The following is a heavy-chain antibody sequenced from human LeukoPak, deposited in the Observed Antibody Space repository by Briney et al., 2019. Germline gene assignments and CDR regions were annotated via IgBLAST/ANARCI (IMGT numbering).Heavy chain of an antibody. V-gene: IGHV3-30*02. CDR3: AKDISMVYYGSGSYS. CDR2: IRYDGSNK. CDR1: EFTFSSYG. D-gene: IGHD3-10*01. J-gene: IGHJ4*02. Sequence: GGSLRLSCAASEFTFSSYGMHWVRQAPGKGLEWVAFIRYDGSNKYYADSVKGRFTISRDNSKNTLYLQMNSLRAEDTAVYYCAKDISMVYYGSGSYSWGQGTLVTVSS.